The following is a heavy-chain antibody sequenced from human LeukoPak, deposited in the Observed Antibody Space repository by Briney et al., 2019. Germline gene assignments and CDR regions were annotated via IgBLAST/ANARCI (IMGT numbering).Heavy chain of an antibody. D-gene: IGHD2-15*01. Sequence: GGSLRLSCAPSGFTFSNYVMSWVRQAPGEGLEGVSKNTGGGGSAYYADSVKGRFTISRDNSKNMVYLQMYRLRAEDTAVYYCAKGGRDCGDSCYSSWFDPWGQGTLVTVSS. V-gene: IGHV3-23*01. CDR3: AKGGRDCGDSCYSSWFDP. CDR1: GFTFSNYV. J-gene: IGHJ5*02. CDR2: NTGGGGSA.